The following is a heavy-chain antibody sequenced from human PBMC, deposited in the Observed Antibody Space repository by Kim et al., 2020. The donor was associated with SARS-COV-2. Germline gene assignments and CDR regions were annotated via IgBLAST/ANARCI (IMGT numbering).Heavy chain of an antibody. Sequence: ITYYNPSLKSRFTISVDTSKNQFSLKLSSVTAADTAVYYCAKTMVRGKILWGRGTLVTVSS. CDR2: IT. CDR3: AKTMVRGKIL. V-gene: IGHV4-39*01. D-gene: IGHD3-10*01. J-gene: IGHJ2*01.